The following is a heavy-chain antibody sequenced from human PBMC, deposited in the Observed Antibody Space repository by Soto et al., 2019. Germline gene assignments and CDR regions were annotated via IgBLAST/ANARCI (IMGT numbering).Heavy chain of an antibody. CDR1: GYTFTSYG. CDR3: ARTPYVFWTRLPLALDI. D-gene: IGHD3-3*01. V-gene: IGHV1-18*01. CDR2: ISAYNGNT. J-gene: IGHJ3*02. Sequence: TSVKVSCKASGYTFTSYGISWVRQAPGQGLEWMGWISAYNGNTNYAQKLQGRVTMTTDTSTSTAYMELRSLRSDDTAVYYCARTPYVFWTRLPLALDIWAQGPVVTFS.